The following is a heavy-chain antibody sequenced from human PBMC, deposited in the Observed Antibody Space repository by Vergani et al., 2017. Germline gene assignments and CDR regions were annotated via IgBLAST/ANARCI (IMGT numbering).Heavy chain of an antibody. D-gene: IGHD3-9*01. Sequence: QVQLVQSGSELKKPGASVKVSCKASGYTFTSYAMNWVRQAPGQGLEWMGWINTNTGNPTYAQGFTGRFVFSLDTSVSTAYLQISSLKAEDTAVYYCARGPSYYDILADYLPGPLGASAEDWFDPWGQGTLVTVSS. J-gene: IGHJ5*02. CDR2: INTNTGNP. CDR3: ARGPSYYDILADYLPGPLGASAEDWFDP. V-gene: IGHV7-4-1*02. CDR1: GYTFTSYA.